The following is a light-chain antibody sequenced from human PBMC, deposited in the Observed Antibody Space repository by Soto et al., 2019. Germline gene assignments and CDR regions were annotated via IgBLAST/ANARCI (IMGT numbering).Light chain of an antibody. CDR1: QDISTY. CDR2: AAS. CDR3: QQLNGYPFT. Sequence: DVQLTQSPSSLSASVGDRASITCRASQDISTYLAWYQQKPGKAPKLLIYAASTLQTGVPSRFSGSGSGTEFTLTISGLEPEDVALFFCQQLNGYPFTFGGGTKVEI. J-gene: IGKJ4*01. V-gene: IGKV1-9*01.